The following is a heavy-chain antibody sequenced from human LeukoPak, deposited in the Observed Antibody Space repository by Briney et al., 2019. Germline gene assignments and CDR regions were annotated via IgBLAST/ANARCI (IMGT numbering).Heavy chain of an antibody. D-gene: IGHD4-17*01. V-gene: IGHV3-7*01. J-gene: IGHJ6*02. CDR2: IKQDGSEK. CDR1: GFTFSSYW. Sequence: GGSLRLSCAASGFTFSSYWMSWVRQAPGKGLEWVANIKQDGSEKYYVDSVKGRFTISRDNAKNSLYLQVNSLRAEDTAVYYCASYDYGDYYGMDVWGQGTTVTVSS. CDR3: ASYDYGDYYGMDV.